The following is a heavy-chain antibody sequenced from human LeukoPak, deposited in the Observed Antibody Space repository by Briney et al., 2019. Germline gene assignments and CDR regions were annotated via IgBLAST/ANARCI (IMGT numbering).Heavy chain of an antibody. J-gene: IGHJ4*02. D-gene: IGHD2-15*01. CDR3: AKQLGYCSDGSCYFPY. V-gene: IGHV3-23*01. CDR2: ISNNGGYT. CDR1: GFTFSSSA. Sequence: QSGGSLRLSCAASGFTFSSSAMSWVRQAPGKGLEWVSAISNNGGYTYYADSVQGRFTISRDNSKSTLCLQMNSLRAEDTAVHYCAKQLGYCSDGSCYFPYWGQGTLVTVSS.